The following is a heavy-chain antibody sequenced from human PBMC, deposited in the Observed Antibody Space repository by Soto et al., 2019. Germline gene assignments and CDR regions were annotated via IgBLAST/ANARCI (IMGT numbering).Heavy chain of an antibody. CDR3: ARVVPAASLTANDAFDI. CDR1: GGSISSGGYY. V-gene: IGHV4-31*03. Sequence: QVQLQESGPGLVKPSQTLSLTCTVSGGSISSGGYYWSWIRQHPGKGLAWIGYIYYSGSTYYNPSLKSRVTISVDTSKNQFSLKLSSVTAADTAVYYCARVVPAASLTANDAFDIWGQGTMVTVSS. D-gene: IGHD2-2*01. CDR2: IYYSGST. J-gene: IGHJ3*02.